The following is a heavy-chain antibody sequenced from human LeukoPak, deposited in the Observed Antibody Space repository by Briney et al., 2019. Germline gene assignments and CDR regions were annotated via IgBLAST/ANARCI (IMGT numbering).Heavy chain of an antibody. CDR1: GYTFTSYS. J-gene: IGHJ4*02. Sequence: GASVKVSCKASGYTFTSYSISWVRQAPGQGLEWMGWISAYNGNTNYAQKLQGRVTMTTDTSTSTAYMELRSLRSDDTAVYYCARGLRYYDFWSGYFDYWGQGTLVTVSS. V-gene: IGHV1-18*01. CDR3: ARGLRYYDFWSGYFDY. D-gene: IGHD3-3*01. CDR2: ISAYNGNT.